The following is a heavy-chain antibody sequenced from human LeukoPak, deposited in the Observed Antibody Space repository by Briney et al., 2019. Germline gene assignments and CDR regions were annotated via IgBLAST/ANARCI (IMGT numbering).Heavy chain of an antibody. Sequence: GASVKVSCKASGYTFTSYGISWVRQAPGQGLEWMGWTSAYNGNTNYAQKLQGRVTMTRNTSISTAYMELSSLRSEDTAVYYCARNGLIAALVLGRKNWFDPWGQGTLVTVSS. J-gene: IGHJ5*02. CDR2: TSAYNGNT. D-gene: IGHD2-8*02. CDR3: ARNGLIAALVLGRKNWFDP. V-gene: IGHV1-18*01. CDR1: GYTFTSYG.